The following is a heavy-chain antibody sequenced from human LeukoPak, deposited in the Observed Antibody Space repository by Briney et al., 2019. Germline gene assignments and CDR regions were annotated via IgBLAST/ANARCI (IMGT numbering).Heavy chain of an antibody. Sequence: PGGSLRLSCAASGFTFSSYSMTWVRQAPGKGLEWVSAISGSGGSTYYADSVKGRFTVSRDNSKNTLYLQMNSLRAEDTAVYYCAKDVEMATIKPQPIFDYWGQGTLVTVSS. V-gene: IGHV3-23*01. J-gene: IGHJ4*02. CDR1: GFTFSSYS. CDR2: ISGSGGST. D-gene: IGHD5-24*01. CDR3: AKDVEMATIKPQPIFDY.